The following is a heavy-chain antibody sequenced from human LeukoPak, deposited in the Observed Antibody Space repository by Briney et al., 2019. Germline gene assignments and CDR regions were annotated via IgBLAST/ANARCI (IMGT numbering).Heavy chain of an antibody. J-gene: IGHJ4*02. CDR1: GYTFTGYY. D-gene: IGHD3-9*01. CDR3: ARVRPYDILTLLY. Sequence: ASVNVSCKASGYTFTGYYMHWVRQAPGQGLEWMGWINPNSGGTNYAQKFQGRVTMTRDTSISTAYMELSRLRSDDTAVYYCARVRPYDILTLLYWGQGTLVTVSS. V-gene: IGHV1-2*02. CDR2: INPNSGGT.